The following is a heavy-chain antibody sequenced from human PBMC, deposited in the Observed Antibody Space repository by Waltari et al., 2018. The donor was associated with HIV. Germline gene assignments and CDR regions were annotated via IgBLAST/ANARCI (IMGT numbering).Heavy chain of an antibody. D-gene: IGHD6-19*01. CDR3: ASSFAVAGWYYGMDV. CDR1: ADFISSYY. V-gene: IGHV4-4*07. Sequence: QVQLQESGPGLVKPSETLSLTCTVSADFISSYYWSWIRQSAGKGLEWIGRIYTGGNTKYNPSLESRVSMSVDTSKNHFSRKLNAVTSADTAVYYCASSFAVAGWYYGMDVWGQGTTVTVSS. J-gene: IGHJ6*02. CDR2: IYTGGNT.